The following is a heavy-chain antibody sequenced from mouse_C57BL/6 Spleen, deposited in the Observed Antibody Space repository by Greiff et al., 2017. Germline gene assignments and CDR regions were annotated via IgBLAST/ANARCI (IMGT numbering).Heavy chain of an antibody. V-gene: IGHV1-61*01. Sequence: QVQLQQSGAELVRPGSSVKLSCKASGYTFTSYWMDWVKQRPGQGLEWIGNIYPSDSETHYNQKFKDKATLTVDKSSSTAYMQLSSLTSEDSAVYYCARSDGSSPSYAMDYWGQGTSVTVSS. CDR1: GYTFTSYW. CDR2: IYPSDSET. CDR3: ARSDGSSPSYAMDY. D-gene: IGHD1-1*01. J-gene: IGHJ4*01.